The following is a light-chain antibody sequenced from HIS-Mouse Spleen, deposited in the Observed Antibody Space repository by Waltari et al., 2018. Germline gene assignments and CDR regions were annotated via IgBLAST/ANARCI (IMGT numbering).Light chain of an antibody. CDR1: QDISNY. CDR2: DAS. J-gene: IGKJ3*01. Sequence: DIQMTQSPSSLSASVGGRVTITCQASQDISNYLNWYQQKPGKDPKLLIYDASNSETGVPSRFSGSGSGTDFTFTIRSLQPEDIATYYCQQYDNLPIFTFGPGTKVDIK. V-gene: IGKV1-33*01. CDR3: QQYDNLPIFT.